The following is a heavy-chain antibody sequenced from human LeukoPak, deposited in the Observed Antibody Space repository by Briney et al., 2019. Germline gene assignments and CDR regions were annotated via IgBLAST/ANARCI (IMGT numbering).Heavy chain of an antibody. CDR3: AKGYSSGWYNPYY. V-gene: IGHV3-23*01. CDR2: ISGSGGTT. J-gene: IGHJ4*02. Sequence: GGSLRLSCAASGFTFSSYAMSWVRQAPGKGLEWVSAISGSGGTTYYADSVKGRFTISRDNSKNTLYLQMTRLRAEDTATYYCAKGYSSGWYNPYYWGQGTLVTVSS. D-gene: IGHD6-19*01. CDR1: GFTFSSYA.